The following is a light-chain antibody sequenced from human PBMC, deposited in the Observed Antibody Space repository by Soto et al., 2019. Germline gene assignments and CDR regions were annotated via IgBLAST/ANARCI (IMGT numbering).Light chain of an antibody. Sequence: DVRLTQSPSSLSASVGDRVTITCRANQSISFFLSWYQQRPGRAPKLLIYGASNLLSGVPSRFSGSRSGTEFTLTISSLQPEDFGTYYCQQANSFPLTFGGGTKVDIK. CDR3: QQANSFPLT. CDR2: GAS. J-gene: IGKJ4*01. CDR1: QSISFF. V-gene: IGKV1-39*01.